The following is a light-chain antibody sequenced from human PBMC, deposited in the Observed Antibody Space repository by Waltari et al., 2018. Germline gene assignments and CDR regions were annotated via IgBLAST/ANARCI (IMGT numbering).Light chain of an antibody. CDR2: QAS. V-gene: IGKV1-5*03. CDR1: EGISVW. Sequence: DIQMTQSPSTLSAFVGDRVIISCRANEGISVWLAWYQQKRGKAPSLLIYQASILEFEVPSRFSGSGAGTEFTLTISSLQPDDFATYFCQQYKSYPYTFGQGSKLEIK. CDR3: QQYKSYPYT. J-gene: IGKJ2*01.